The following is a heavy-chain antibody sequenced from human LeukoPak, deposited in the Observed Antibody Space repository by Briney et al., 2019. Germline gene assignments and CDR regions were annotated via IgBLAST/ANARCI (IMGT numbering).Heavy chain of an antibody. J-gene: IGHJ4*02. Sequence: NPSETLSLTCAVYGGSFSGYYWSWIRQPPGKGLEWIGEINYNPSLKSRVTISVDTSKNQFSLKLSSVTAADTAVYYCVRDPVPRGDGSGVFDYWGQGTLVTVSS. D-gene: IGHD3-10*01. CDR2: IN. V-gene: IGHV4-34*01. CDR1: GGSFSGYY. CDR3: VRDPVPRGDGSGVFDY.